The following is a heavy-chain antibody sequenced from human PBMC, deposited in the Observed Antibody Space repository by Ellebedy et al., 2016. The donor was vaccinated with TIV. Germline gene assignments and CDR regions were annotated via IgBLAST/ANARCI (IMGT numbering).Heavy chain of an antibody. V-gene: IGHV3-23*01. Sequence: PGGSLRLSCAASGFILRNYAMSWVRQAPGKGLEWVATSSDRGGNTHFPDSVKVRFTISRYNSKNTLYLQMNTLRPEDTDVSYCAKVPVVFCNRPFCFYLVDWGQGTLVSVSS. CDR2: SSDRGGNT. CDR1: GFILRNYA. D-gene: IGHD2/OR15-2a*01. J-gene: IGHJ4*02. CDR3: AKVPVVFCNRPFCFYLVD.